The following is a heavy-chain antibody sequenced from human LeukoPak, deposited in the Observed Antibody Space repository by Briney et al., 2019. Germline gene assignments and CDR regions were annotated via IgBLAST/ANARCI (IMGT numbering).Heavy chain of an antibody. CDR3: AKDTWLRRYFDY. CDR1: GFTFSSYG. Sequence: GGSLRLSCAASGFTFSSYGMHWVRQAPGKGLEWVAVISYDGSNKYYADSVKGRFTISRDNSKNTLYLQMNSLRAEGTAVYYCAKDTWLRRYFDYWGQGTLVTVSS. CDR2: ISYDGSNK. J-gene: IGHJ4*02. V-gene: IGHV3-30*18. D-gene: IGHD5-12*01.